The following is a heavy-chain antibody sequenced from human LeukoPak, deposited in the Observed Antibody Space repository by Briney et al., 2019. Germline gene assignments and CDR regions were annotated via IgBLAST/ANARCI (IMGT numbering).Heavy chain of an antibody. Sequence: SETLSLTCAVYGGSFSGYYWSWIRQPPGKGLEWIGEINHSGSANYNPSLKSRVTISVDTSKNQFSLKLSSVTAADTAVYYCARALEIFGVFDYWGQGTLVTVSS. J-gene: IGHJ4*02. CDR2: INHSGSA. V-gene: IGHV4-34*01. CDR3: ARALEIFGVFDY. D-gene: IGHD3-3*01. CDR1: GGSFSGYY.